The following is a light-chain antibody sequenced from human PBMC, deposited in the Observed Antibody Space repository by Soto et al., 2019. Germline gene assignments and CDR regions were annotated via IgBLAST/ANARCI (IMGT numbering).Light chain of an antibody. Sequence: QSVLAQPASVSGSPGQSITISCTGTSSDVGGYNYVSWYQQHPGKAPILMIYDVSNRPSGVSNRFSGSKSGNTASLTITGLQAEDEADYYCSSYTSSISRVFGGGTKVTVL. J-gene: IGLJ2*01. CDR1: SSDVGGYNY. V-gene: IGLV2-14*01. CDR2: DVS. CDR3: SSYTSSISRV.